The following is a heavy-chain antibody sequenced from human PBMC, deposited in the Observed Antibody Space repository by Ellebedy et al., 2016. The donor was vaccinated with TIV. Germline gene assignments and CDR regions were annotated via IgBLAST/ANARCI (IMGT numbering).Heavy chain of an antibody. D-gene: IGHD3-3*01. CDR3: ARAIYGMGWFDP. CDR2: INAGNGNT. CDR1: GFTFSSYA. Sequence: MPGGSLRLSCAASGFTFSSYAMHRVRQAPGQRLEWVGWINAGNGNTKYSQKFQGRITIIRDTSANTAYMELSSLRSEDTAVYYCARAIYGMGWFDPWGQGTLVTVSS. V-gene: IGHV1-3*01. J-gene: IGHJ5*02.